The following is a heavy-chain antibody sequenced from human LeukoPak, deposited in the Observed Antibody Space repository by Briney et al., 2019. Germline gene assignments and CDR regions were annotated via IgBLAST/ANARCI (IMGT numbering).Heavy chain of an antibody. V-gene: IGHV1-46*04. CDR1: GYIFTNYF. CDR2: IDPSDADT. D-gene: IGHD7-27*01. J-gene: IGHJ4*02. Sequence: AAVKDSCKASGYIFTNYFLHWVRQAPGQGLEWLGIIDPSDADTNYAHKLRGRVSMTRETSTITVYMELSSLTSEDTAVYYCVRELSGGYFDYRGQGTLVTVSS. CDR3: VRELSGGYFDY.